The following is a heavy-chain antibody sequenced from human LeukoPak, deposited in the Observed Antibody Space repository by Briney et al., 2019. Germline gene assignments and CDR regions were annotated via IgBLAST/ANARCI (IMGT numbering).Heavy chain of an antibody. CDR3: AREGKEYLWGYYYYMDV. CDR1: GYTFTSYA. V-gene: IGHV1-3*01. D-gene: IGHD3-3*01. J-gene: IGHJ6*03. Sequence: ASVKVSCKASGYTFTSYAMHWVRQAPGQRLEWMGWINAGNGNTNYAQKLQGRVTMTTDTSTSTAYMELRSLRSDDTAVYYCAREGKEYLWGYYYYMDVWGKGTTVTVSS. CDR2: INAGNGNT.